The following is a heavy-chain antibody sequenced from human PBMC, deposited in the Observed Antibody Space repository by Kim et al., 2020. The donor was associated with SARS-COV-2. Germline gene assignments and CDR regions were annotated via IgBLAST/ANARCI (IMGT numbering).Heavy chain of an antibody. CDR1: GFTFSSYA. V-gene: IGHV3-23*01. CDR3: AKASTAHSSGSLYGPFGY. D-gene: IGHD1-26*01. J-gene: IGHJ4*02. CDR2: ISGSGGST. Sequence: GGSLRLSCAASGFTFSSYAMSWVRQAPGKGLEWVSAISGSGGSTYYADSVKGRFTISRDNSKNTLYLQMNSLRAEDTAVYYCAKASTAHSSGSLYGPFGYWGQGTLVTVSS.